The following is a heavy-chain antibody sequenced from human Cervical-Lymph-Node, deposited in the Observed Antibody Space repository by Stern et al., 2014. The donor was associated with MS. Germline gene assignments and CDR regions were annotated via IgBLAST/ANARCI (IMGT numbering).Heavy chain of an antibody. CDR2: INPSGAT. CDR1: EYTHNNYL. CDR3: AVRYCSGGRCYSVPDV. V-gene: IGHV1-46*02. Sequence: VQLVESGSEVKKPGASVKVSCKASEYTHNNYLIHWVRQAPGQRPDWMGVINPSGATNYAQKGPDRITLIPHEPTRTFSIELSRLRSEDTAVYYCAVRYCSGGRCYSVPDVWGQGTTVIVSS. D-gene: IGHD2-15*01. J-gene: IGHJ6*02.